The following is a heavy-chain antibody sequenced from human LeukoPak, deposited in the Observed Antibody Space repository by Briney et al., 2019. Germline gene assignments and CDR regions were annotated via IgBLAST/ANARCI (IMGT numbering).Heavy chain of an antibody. CDR1: GGSISSYY. Sequence: SETLSLTCTVSGGSISSYYWSWIRQPPWKGLEWIGYIYYSGSTNYNPSLKSRVTISVDTSKNQFSLKLSSVTAADTAVYYCARGGGSYSSPYYFDYWGQGTLVTVSS. D-gene: IGHD6-13*01. J-gene: IGHJ4*02. CDR3: ARGGGSYSSPYYFDY. V-gene: IGHV4-59*01. CDR2: IYYSGST.